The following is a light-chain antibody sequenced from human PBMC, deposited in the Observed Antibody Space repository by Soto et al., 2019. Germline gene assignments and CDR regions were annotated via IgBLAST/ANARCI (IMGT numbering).Light chain of an antibody. CDR3: QQYNVWPFT. V-gene: IGKV3-15*01. J-gene: IGKJ4*01. CDR1: QSVSSN. Sequence: EIVMTQSPATRSVSPGERATLSCRASQSVSSNLAWYQQKPGQTPQLLIYVASTRATGIPARFSGSGSGTEFTLTISSLQSEDFAVYYCQQYNVWPFTFGGGTKVEFK. CDR2: VAS.